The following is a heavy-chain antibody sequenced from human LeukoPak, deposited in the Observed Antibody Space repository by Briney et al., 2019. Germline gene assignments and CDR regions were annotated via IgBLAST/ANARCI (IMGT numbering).Heavy chain of an antibody. CDR3: AKGRGSSLQAPHFQH. D-gene: IGHD6-13*01. Sequence: GASVKVSCKASGGTFSSYAISWVRQAPGQGLEWMGRIIPILGIANYAQKFQGRVTITADKSTSTAYMELSSLRAEDTAVYYCAKGRGSSLQAPHFQHWGQGTLVTVSS. CDR2: IIPILGIA. V-gene: IGHV1-69*04. J-gene: IGHJ1*01. CDR1: GGTFSSYA.